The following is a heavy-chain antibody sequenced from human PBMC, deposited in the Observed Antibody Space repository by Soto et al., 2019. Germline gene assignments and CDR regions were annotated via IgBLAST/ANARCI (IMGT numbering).Heavy chain of an antibody. D-gene: IGHD1-20*01. Sequence: GASVKVSCRASGCTFSSYAISWVRQAPGQGLEWMGGIIPIFGTANYAQKFQGRVTITADESTSTAYMELSSLRSEDTAVYYCARGNWNDFYDYWGQGTLVTVSS. CDR2: IIPIFGTA. CDR3: ARGNWNDFYDY. CDR1: GCTFSSYA. V-gene: IGHV1-69*13. J-gene: IGHJ4*02.